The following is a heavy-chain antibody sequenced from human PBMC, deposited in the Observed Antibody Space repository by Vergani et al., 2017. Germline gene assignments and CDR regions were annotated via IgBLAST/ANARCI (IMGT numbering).Heavy chain of an antibody. Sequence: EVQLVESGGGLVKPGGSLRLSCAASGFTFSSYSMNWVRQAPGKGLEWVSYISSSSSTIYYADSVKGRFTISRDNAKNSLYLQMNSLRAEDTAVYYCARDAILYGMDVWGQGTTVTVSS. CDR3: ARDAILYGMDV. J-gene: IGHJ6*02. D-gene: IGHD3-9*01. V-gene: IGHV3-48*01. CDR2: ISSSSSTI. CDR1: GFTFSSYS.